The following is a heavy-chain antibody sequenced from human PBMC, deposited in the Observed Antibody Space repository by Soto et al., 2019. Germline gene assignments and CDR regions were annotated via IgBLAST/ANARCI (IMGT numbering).Heavy chain of an antibody. V-gene: IGHV4-30-2*01. CDR3: ARGPPHHY. Sequence: SETLSLTCAVSGGSISSGGYSWSWIRQPPGKGLEWIGYIYHSGSTYYNPSLKSRVTISVDWSKNQFSLTLSSVTAADTAVYYCARGPPHHYWGQGTLVTVSS. CDR2: IYHSGST. CDR1: GGSISSGGYS. J-gene: IGHJ4*02.